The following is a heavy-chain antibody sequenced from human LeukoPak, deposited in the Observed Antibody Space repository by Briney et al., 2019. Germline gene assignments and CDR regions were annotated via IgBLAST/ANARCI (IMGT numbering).Heavy chain of an antibody. Sequence: PGGSLRLSCAASGFIFSYYGMHWVRQAPGKGLEWVAFIRYDGSNKYYADSVKGRFTISRDNSKNTLYLQMNSLRAEDTAVYYCAKWGTPYDYGDYFRVGYWGQGTLVTVSS. V-gene: IGHV3-30*02. J-gene: IGHJ4*02. D-gene: IGHD4-17*01. CDR2: IRYDGSNK. CDR3: AKWGTPYDYGDYFRVGY. CDR1: GFIFSYYG.